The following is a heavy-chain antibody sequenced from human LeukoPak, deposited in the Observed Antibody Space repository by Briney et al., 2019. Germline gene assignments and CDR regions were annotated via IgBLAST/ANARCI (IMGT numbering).Heavy chain of an antibody. Sequence: SVKVSCKASGGTFSSYAIGWVRQAPGQGLEWMGRIIPILGIANYAQKFQGRVTITADKSTSTAYMELSSLRSEDTAVYYCARARTMVRGVIIHYYYGMDVWGQGTTVTVSS. CDR2: IIPILGIA. CDR1: GGTFSSYA. D-gene: IGHD3-10*01. V-gene: IGHV1-69*04. J-gene: IGHJ6*02. CDR3: ARARTMVRGVIIHYYYGMDV.